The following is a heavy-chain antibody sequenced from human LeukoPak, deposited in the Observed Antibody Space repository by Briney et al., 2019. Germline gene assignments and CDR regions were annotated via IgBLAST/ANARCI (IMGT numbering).Heavy chain of an antibody. CDR3: ARESGGYYDGSGYYVAEYFQH. CDR2: IYTSGST. V-gene: IGHV4-4*07. J-gene: IGHJ1*01. CDR1: GGSISSYY. Sequence: SETLSLTCTVSGGSISSYYWSWIRQPAGKGLEWIGRIYTSGSTNYNPSLKSRVTMSVDTSKNQFSLKLSSVTAADTAVYYCARESGGYYDGSGYYVAEYFQHWGQGNLVTVSS. D-gene: IGHD3-22*01.